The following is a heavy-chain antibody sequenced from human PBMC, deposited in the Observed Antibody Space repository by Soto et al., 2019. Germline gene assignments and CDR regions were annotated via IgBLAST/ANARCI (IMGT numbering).Heavy chain of an antibody. Sequence: QVQLQQWGAGLLKPSETLSLTCAVYGGSFSGYYWSWIRQAPGKGLEWIGEINNSGNSNSNPSLKSRVTLPLDTSKNQFSLRLNSVTAADTGVYYCARGLRAAVGTGSRFRYWGQGTLVTVSS. J-gene: IGHJ4*02. D-gene: IGHD6-13*01. CDR1: GGSFSGYY. V-gene: IGHV4-34*01. CDR2: INNSGNS. CDR3: ARGLRAAVGTGSRFRY.